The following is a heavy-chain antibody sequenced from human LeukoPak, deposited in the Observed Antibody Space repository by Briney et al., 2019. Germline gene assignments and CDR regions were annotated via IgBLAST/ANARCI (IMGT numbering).Heavy chain of an antibody. CDR2: IRSKANSYAT. J-gene: IGHJ4*02. D-gene: IGHD4-17*01. Sequence: GRSLRLSCAASGFTFSGSAMHWVRQASGKGLEWVGRIRSKANSYATAYAASVKGRFTISRDDSKNTAYLQMNSLKTEDTAVYYCTRHVGPPSDYGDFIFDYWGQGTLVTVSS. V-gene: IGHV3-73*01. CDR3: TRHVGPPSDYGDFIFDY. CDR1: GFTFSGSA.